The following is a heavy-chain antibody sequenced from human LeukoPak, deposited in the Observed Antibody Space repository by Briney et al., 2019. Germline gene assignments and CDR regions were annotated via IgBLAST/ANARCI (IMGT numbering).Heavy chain of an antibody. J-gene: IGHJ4*02. V-gene: IGHV4-4*07. CDR1: GGSISSYY. CDR3: ARDLATVTPWYFDY. D-gene: IGHD4-17*01. CDR2: IYTSGST. Sequence: PSETLSLTCTVSGGSISSYYWSWIRQPAGKGLEWIGRIYTSGSTNYNPSLKSRVTMSVDTSKNQFSLKLSSVTAADTAVYYCARDLATVTPWYFDYWGQGNLVTVSS.